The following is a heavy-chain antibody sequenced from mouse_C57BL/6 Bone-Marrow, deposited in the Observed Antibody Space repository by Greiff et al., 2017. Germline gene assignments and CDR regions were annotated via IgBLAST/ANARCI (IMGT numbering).Heavy chain of an antibody. D-gene: IGHD4-1*01. CDR1: GYTFTSSW. CDR3: ARTGIYYYAMDY. V-gene: IGHV1-64*01. Sequence: VQLQQPGAELVKPGASVKLSCKASGYTFTSSWMHWVKQRPGQGLAWIGMIHPNSGSTNYNEKFKSKATLTVDKSSSTAYMQLSSLTSEDSGVYYCARTGIYYYAMDYWGQGTSVTVSS. J-gene: IGHJ4*01. CDR2: IHPNSGST.